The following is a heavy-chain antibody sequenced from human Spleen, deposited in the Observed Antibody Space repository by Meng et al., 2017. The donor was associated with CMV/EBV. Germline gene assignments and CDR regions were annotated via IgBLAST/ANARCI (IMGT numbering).Heavy chain of an antibody. CDR2: IHYSGTT. Sequence: SETLSLTCTVSGGSISNYYWSWVRQPPGKGLEWIGYIHYSGTTNYNPSLKSRVTISVDTSKNQLSLMMSSVTAADTAVYYCARVLVVWTTTSCYVGYFDYWGQGTLVTVSS. CDR3: ARVLVVWTTTSCYVGYFDY. D-gene: IGHD2-2*01. V-gene: IGHV4-59*01. J-gene: IGHJ4*02. CDR1: GGSISNYY.